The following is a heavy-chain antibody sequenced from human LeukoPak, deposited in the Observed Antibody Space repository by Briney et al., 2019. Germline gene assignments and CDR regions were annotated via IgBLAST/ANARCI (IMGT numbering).Heavy chain of an antibody. Sequence: SGPTLVNPTQTLTLTCTFSGFSLSTSGVGVGWIRQPPGKALEWLALIYWNDDKRYSPSLKSRLTITKDTSKNQVVLTMTNMDPVDTATYYCAHGEEGRYYYDSSGYYPFDYWGQGTLVTVSS. CDR2: IYWNDDK. D-gene: IGHD3-22*01. CDR1: GFSLSTSGVG. V-gene: IGHV2-5*01. CDR3: AHGEEGRYYYDSSGYYPFDY. J-gene: IGHJ4*02.